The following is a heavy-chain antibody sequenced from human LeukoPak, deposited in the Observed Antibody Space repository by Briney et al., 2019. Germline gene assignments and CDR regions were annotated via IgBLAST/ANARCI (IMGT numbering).Heavy chain of an antibody. V-gene: IGHV1-2*02. D-gene: IGHD5-18*01. Sequence: ASVKVSYKASGYTFTGYYMHWVRQAPGQGLEWMGWINPNSGGTNYAQKFQGRVTMTRDTSISTAYMELSRLRSDDTAVYYCARDSWIQRSNWFDPWGQGTLVTVSS. J-gene: IGHJ5*02. CDR2: INPNSGGT. CDR1: GYTFTGYY. CDR3: ARDSWIQRSNWFDP.